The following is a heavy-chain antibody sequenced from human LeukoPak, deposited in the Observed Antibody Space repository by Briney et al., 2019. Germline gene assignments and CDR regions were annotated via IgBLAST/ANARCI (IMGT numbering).Heavy chain of an antibody. J-gene: IGHJ4*02. V-gene: IGHV4-39*07. CDR3: ANQGGDY. Sequence: NPSETLSLTCTVSGGSISSSSYYWGWIRQPPGKGLEWIGEINHSGSTNYNPSLKSRVTISVDTSKNQFSLKLSSVTAADTAVYYCANQGGDYWGQGTLVTASS. CDR1: GGSISSSSYY. CDR2: INHSGST. D-gene: IGHD6-25*01.